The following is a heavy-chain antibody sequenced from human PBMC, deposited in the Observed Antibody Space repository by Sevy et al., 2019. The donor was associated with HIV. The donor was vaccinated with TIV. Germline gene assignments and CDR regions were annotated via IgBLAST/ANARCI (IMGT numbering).Heavy chain of an antibody. V-gene: IGHV3-23*01. J-gene: IGHJ6*02. CDR2: ISGSGGST. Sequence: GGSLRLSCAASGFTFSSYAMSWVRQAPGKGLEWVSAISGSGGSTYYADSVKGRFTISRDNSKNTLYLQMNSLRAEDTAVYYCAKDRTTFRDSSGYYSLNYYGMGVWGQGTTVTVSS. CDR3: AKDRTTFRDSSGYYSLNYYGMGV. D-gene: IGHD3-22*01. CDR1: GFTFSSYA.